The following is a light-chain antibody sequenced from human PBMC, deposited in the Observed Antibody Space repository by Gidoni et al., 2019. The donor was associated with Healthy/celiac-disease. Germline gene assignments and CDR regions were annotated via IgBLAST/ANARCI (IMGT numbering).Light chain of an antibody. CDR1: QSVSSY. CDR3: QQRSNWPRYT. J-gene: IGKJ2*01. V-gene: IGKV3-11*01. CDR2: DAS. Sequence: EIVLTQSPATLSSSPGERATLSCRASQSVSSYLAWYQQKPGQAPRLLINDASNRATGRPARFSGSGSGTDVTLTISSLVPEDVAVYYCQQRSNWPRYTFGQGTKLEIK.